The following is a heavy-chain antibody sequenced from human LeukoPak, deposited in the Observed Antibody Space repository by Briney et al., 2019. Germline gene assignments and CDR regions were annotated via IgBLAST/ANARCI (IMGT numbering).Heavy chain of an antibody. J-gene: IGHJ4*02. Sequence: GRSLRLSCAASGFTFSSYAMSWVRQAPGKGLEWVSAISGSGGSTYYADSVKGRFTISRDNSKNTLYLQMNSLRAEDTAVYYCAKDLLMGSGWTLDYWGQGTLVTVPS. D-gene: IGHD6-19*01. CDR3: AKDLLMGSGWTLDY. CDR1: GFTFSSYA. V-gene: IGHV3-23*01. CDR2: ISGSGGST.